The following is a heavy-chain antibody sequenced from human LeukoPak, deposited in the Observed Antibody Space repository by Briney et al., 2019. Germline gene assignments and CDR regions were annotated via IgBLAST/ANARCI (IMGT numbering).Heavy chain of an antibody. J-gene: IGHJ4*02. Sequence: GGSLRLSCAASGFTFSTYAMSWVRQAPGKGLEWVSSISGSGGSAYYADSVKGRFTISRDNSKNTLYLQMNSLRSEDTAVYYCAKKYGTGSYYFDYWGQGTLVTVSS. CDR2: ISGSGGSA. CDR1: GFTFSTYA. CDR3: AKKYGTGSYYFDY. V-gene: IGHV3-23*01. D-gene: IGHD3-10*01.